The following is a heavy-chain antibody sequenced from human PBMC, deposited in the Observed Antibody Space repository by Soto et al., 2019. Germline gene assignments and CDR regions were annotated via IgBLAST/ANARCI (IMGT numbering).Heavy chain of an antibody. CDR2: ISTYNGDT. V-gene: IGHV1-18*03. CDR1: GYTFSRSG. D-gene: IGHD5-12*01. J-gene: IGHJ6*02. CDR3: AREGVAPYYYYGMDV. Sequence: ASVKVSCKASGYTFSRSGISWVRQAPGQGLEWMGWISTYNGDTNYAQTFQGRVTMTTDTSTSTVHMEVRSLRSDDMSVYYCAREGVAPYYYYGMDVWGQGTTVTVSS.